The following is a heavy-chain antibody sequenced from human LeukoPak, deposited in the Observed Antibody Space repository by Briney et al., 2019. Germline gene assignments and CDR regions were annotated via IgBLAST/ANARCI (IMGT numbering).Heavy chain of an antibody. Sequence: GGSLRLSCAASGFTFSTYSMNWVRQAPGKGLEWISYIPFSSSTIYYADSVKGRFTTSRDNAKNSLYLQMDSLRAEDTAVYYCARGYSSSWYFVFDYWGQGTLVTVSS. D-gene: IGHD6-13*01. V-gene: IGHV3-48*01. CDR2: IPFSSSTI. CDR1: GFTFSTYS. CDR3: ARGYSSSWYFVFDY. J-gene: IGHJ4*02.